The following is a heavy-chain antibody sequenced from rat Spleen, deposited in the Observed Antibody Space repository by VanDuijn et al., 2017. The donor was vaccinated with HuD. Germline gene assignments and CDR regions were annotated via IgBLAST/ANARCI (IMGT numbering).Heavy chain of an antibody. V-gene: IGHV1-57*01. Sequence: QVQLQQSGAELAKPGSSVKISCKASGYTFTSYDISWIKQTTGQDLDYIGYISTGGESTFYNEKLRCKGTLTLDKSSSTSFMQLSSLRPEDTAVYYCARLSTTVTFYLDYGGQGVMVTVSS. CDR1: GYTFTSYD. J-gene: IGHJ2*01. CDR2: ISTGGEST. CDR3: ARLSTTVTFYLDY. D-gene: IGHD1-1*01.